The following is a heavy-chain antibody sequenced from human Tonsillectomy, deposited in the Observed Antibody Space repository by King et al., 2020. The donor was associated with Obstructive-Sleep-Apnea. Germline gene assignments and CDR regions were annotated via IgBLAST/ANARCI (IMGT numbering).Heavy chain of an antibody. J-gene: IGHJ4*02. CDR3: ARAHHSRGATLGYYFDY. D-gene: IGHD1-26*01. Sequence: VQLVESGGGVVQPGRSLRLSCAASGFTFTSYAMHWVRQAPGKGLEWVAVISYDGSDKHYAHSVQGRFTISRDTSNNTRYLQMNSLRAEDTAIYYCARAHHSRGATLGYYFDYWGRGTLVTVSS. CDR2: ISYDGSDK. CDR1: GFTFTSYA. V-gene: IGHV3-30-3*01.